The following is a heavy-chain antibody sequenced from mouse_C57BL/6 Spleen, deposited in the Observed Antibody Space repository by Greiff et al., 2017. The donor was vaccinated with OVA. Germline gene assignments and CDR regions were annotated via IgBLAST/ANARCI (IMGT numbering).Heavy chain of an antibody. CDR1: GFTFSSYG. V-gene: IGHV5-6*01. Sequence: EVQVVESGGDLVKPGGSLKLSCAASGFTFSSYGMSWVRQTPDKRLEWVATISSGGSYTYYPDSVKGRFTISRDNAKNTLYLQMSSLKSEDTAVYYCARHDISGVLLAYWGQGTLVTVSA. CDR2: ISSGGSYT. D-gene: IGHD3-2*02. CDR3: ARHDISGVLLAY. J-gene: IGHJ3*01.